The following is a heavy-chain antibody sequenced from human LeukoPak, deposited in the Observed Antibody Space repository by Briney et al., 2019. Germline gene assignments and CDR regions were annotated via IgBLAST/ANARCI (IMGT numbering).Heavy chain of an antibody. D-gene: IGHD3-22*01. J-gene: IGHJ4*02. CDR1: GFSFSSYW. CDR2: IKEDGSEK. Sequence: PGGSLRLSCAASGFSFSSYWMTWVRQAPGKGLEWVANIKEDGSEKYYVDSVKGRFTISRDNAKNSLYLQMNSLRAEDTAVYYCARANYDLDYWGQGTLVTVSS. CDR3: ARANYDLDY. V-gene: IGHV3-7*01.